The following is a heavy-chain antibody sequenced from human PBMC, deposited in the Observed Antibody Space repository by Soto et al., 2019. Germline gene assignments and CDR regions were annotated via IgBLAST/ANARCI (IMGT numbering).Heavy chain of an antibody. J-gene: IGHJ6*02. CDR2: IYPGDSDT. V-gene: IGHV5-51*01. Sequence: GESLKISCKGSGYSFTSYWIGWVRQMPGKGLEWVGIIYPGDSDTRYSPSFQGQVTISADKSISTAYLQWSSLKASDTAMYYCARYTSLSSSWYGAYYYYGMDVWRQGTTVTVSS. CDR3: ARYTSLSSSWYGAYYYYGMDV. D-gene: IGHD6-13*01. CDR1: GYSFTSYW.